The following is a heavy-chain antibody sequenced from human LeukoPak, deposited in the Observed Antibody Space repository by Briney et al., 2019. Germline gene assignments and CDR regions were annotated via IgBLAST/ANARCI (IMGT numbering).Heavy chain of an antibody. CDR2: IYPGDSDT. D-gene: IGHD1-1*01. J-gene: IGHJ5*02. Sequence: GESLKISCKGSGYSFTSYWIGWVRQMPGKGLEWMGIIYPGDSDTRYSPSFQGQVTISADKSISTAYLQWSSLKASDTAMYYCARHKETGELENWFDPWGQGTLVTVSS. CDR1: GYSFTSYW. V-gene: IGHV5-51*01. CDR3: ARHKETGELENWFDP.